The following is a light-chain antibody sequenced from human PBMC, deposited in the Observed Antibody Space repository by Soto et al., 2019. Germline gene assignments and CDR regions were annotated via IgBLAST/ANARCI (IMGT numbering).Light chain of an antibody. J-gene: IGKJ5*01. CDR1: QSVSIQ. Sequence: ETGMTQSPGTLSVSLGERATLSCRASQSVSIQLAWYQQKPGQAPRLLIYDTSTRATGIPARFSGSGSGTEFTLTISSLQPEDFAVYYCQQYSNWPTITFGHGTRLEIK. CDR3: QQYSNWPTIT. CDR2: DTS. V-gene: IGKV3-15*01.